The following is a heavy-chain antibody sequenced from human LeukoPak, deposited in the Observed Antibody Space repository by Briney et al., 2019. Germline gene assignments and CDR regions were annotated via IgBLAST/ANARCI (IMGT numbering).Heavy chain of an antibody. D-gene: IGHD4-17*01. Sequence: SATLSLPCTVSGASISRNGVDYYWGWIRQPPGRGLGWIGSLLYGSTAYYHPSLKNRATISLGTSETRSFLTRPSMTAAGTAGYYCWTQARDFTVSTFPPQHYGGKGTL. CDR1: GASISRNGVDYY. V-gene: IGHV4-39*02. J-gene: IGHJ4*02. CDR2: LLYGSTA. CDR3: WTQARDFTVSTFPPQHY.